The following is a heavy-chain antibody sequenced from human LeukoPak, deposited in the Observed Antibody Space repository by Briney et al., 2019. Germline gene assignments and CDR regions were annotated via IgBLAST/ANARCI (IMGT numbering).Heavy chain of an antibody. CDR3: ARDRESCGGDCYSSNDAFDI. D-gene: IGHD2-21*02. V-gene: IGHV3-20*04. Sequence: PGGSLRLSCAASGFSFEDYGMSWVRQAPGKGLEWVCGINWNGGSTGYGDSVKGRFTISRDNAKNCLYLQMNSLRAEDTALYYCARDRESCGGDCYSSNDAFDIWGQGTKVTVSS. J-gene: IGHJ3*02. CDR1: GFSFEDYG. CDR2: INWNGGST.